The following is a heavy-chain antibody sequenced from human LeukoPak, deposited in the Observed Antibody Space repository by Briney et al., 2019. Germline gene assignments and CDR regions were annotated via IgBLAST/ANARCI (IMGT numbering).Heavy chain of an antibody. J-gene: IGHJ4*02. V-gene: IGHV3-23*01. CDR2: VSGSGGST. CDR3: AKDALWFGELLPLYFDY. D-gene: IGHD3-10*01. CDR1: GFTFSSYA. Sequence: PGGPLRLSCAASGFTFSSYAMSWVRQAPGKGLEWVSAVSGSGGSTYYADSVKGRFTISRDNSKNTLYLQMNSLRAEDTAVYYCAKDALWFGELLPLYFDYWGQGTLATVSS.